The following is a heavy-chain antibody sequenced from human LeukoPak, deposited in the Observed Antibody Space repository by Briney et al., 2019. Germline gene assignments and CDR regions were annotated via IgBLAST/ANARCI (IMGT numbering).Heavy chain of an antibody. CDR1: DYPISSGYGYY. CDR2: IYHSGIT. Sequence: SETLSLTCTVSDYPISSGYGYYRGWIRQPPGKGLEWIGNIYHSGITYYNHFNSSLKSRVTISIDTSKNQFSLRLTSVTAADTAVYFCATLVSTRYYFDYWGQGTLVTVSS. J-gene: IGHJ4*02. V-gene: IGHV4-38-2*02. D-gene: IGHD5/OR15-5a*01. CDR3: ATLVSTRYYFDY.